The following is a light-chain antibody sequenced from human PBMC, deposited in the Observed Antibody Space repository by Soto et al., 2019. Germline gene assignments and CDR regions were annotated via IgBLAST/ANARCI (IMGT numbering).Light chain of an antibody. Sequence: EIVLTQSPGTLSLSPVERATLSCRASHNVYINSLAWYQQKPGQAPRLLIYGASSRATGIPDRFSGSGSGTDFTLTISRLEPEDFAVYYCQQYGSSPLFNFGPGNTGAIK. CDR2: GAS. CDR3: QQYGSSPLFN. J-gene: IGKJ3*01. V-gene: IGKV3-20*01. CDR1: HNVYINS.